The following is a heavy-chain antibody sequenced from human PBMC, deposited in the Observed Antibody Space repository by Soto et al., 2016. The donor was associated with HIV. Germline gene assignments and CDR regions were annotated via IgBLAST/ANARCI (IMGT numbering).Heavy chain of an antibody. V-gene: IGHV4-34*01. CDR3: TRGRVSGLTAAGRRQTKNFDY. CDR1: GESFSGHY. J-gene: IGHJ4*02. Sequence: QVQLQQWGAGLLKPSETLSLICAVYGESFSGHYWTWIRQPPGKGLEWIGDINYSGNTNYNPSLKNRVIMSIDTSKNQFSVKLTSATAADMGIYYCTRGRVSGLTAAGRRQTKNFDYWGQGTLVTVSS. D-gene: IGHD6-13*01. CDR2: INYSGNT.